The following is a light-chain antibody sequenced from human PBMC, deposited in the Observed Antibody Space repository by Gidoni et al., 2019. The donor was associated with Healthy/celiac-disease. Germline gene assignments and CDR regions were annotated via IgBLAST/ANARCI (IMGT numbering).Light chain of an antibody. J-gene: IGKJ4*01. Sequence: DIVMPQSPDSLSVYLGESATINCKSSQSVLYSSNNKNYLAWYQQKPGQPPKLLIYWASTLECGVPDRFSGSGSGTDFTLTISSLQAEDLAVYYCQQYYSTPLTFGGGTKVEIK. CDR1: QSVLYSSNNKNY. V-gene: IGKV4-1*01. CDR2: WAS. CDR3: QQYYSTPLT.